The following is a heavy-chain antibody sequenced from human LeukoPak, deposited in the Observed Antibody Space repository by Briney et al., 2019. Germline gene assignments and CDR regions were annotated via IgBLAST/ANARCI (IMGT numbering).Heavy chain of an antibody. Sequence: GASVKVSCKASGYTFTSYGISWVRQAPGQGLEWMGWISAYSGNTNYAQKLQGRVTMTTDTSTSTAYMELRSLRSDDTAVYYCARVRIDCSSTSCYTVHWDYWGQGTLVTVSS. CDR3: ARVRIDCSSTSCYTVHWDY. CDR1: GYTFTSYG. CDR2: ISAYSGNT. J-gene: IGHJ4*02. D-gene: IGHD2-2*02. V-gene: IGHV1-18*01.